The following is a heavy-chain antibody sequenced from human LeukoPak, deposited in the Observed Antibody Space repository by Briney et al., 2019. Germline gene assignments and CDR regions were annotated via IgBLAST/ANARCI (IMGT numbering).Heavy chain of an antibody. D-gene: IGHD1-26*01. V-gene: IGHV3-21*04. CDR2: ITSSSSYI. Sequence: GGSLRLSCAASRFTLSSYTMNWVRQAPGKGPEWVSSITSSSSYIYYADSVKGRFTISRDNAKKSLYLQMKSLRAEDTAVYYCARDPVGATAKYAFDIWGQGTMVTVSS. CDR3: ARDPVGATAKYAFDI. CDR1: RFTLSSYT. J-gene: IGHJ3*02.